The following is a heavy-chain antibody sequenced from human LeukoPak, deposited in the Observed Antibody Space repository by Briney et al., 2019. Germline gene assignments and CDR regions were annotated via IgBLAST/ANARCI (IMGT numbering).Heavy chain of an antibody. CDR1: GYSISSGYY. J-gene: IGHJ4*02. V-gene: IGHV4-38-2*01. CDR3: ARGVQRLTLGGGGIHGPPYLDY. Sequence: SETLSLTCAVSGYSISSGYYWGWIRQPPGKGLEWIGSMYHSGSTYYNPSLKSRVTLSVDTSKNQISLNLSSVTAADTAVYYCARGVQRLTLGGGGIHGPPYLDYWGQGTLVIVSS. D-gene: IGHD3-16*01. CDR2: MYHSGST.